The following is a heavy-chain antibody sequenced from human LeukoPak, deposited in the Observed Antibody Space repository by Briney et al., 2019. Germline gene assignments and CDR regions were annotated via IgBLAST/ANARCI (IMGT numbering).Heavy chain of an antibody. V-gene: IGHV3-7*01. CDR3: ARETPRRGETRDGYR. D-gene: IGHD5-24*01. J-gene: IGHJ4*02. CDR2: IKQDGSEG. CDR1: AFTFSDYW. Sequence: GGSLRLSCAASAFTFSDYWMTWVRQAPGKGLEWVANIKQDGSEGYYVDSVKGRFTVSRDSPKNLLFLQINSLRVEDTAVYYCARETPRRGETRDGYRWGQGTLVTVSS.